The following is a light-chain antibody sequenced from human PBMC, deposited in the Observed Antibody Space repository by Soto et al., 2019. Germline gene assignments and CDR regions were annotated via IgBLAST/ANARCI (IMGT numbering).Light chain of an antibody. CDR3: QHRSNWPPMYT. Sequence: EIVLTQSPATLSLSPGERATLSCRASQSVGGFLAWYQQKSGQAPMLLIYDTSTRATGIPARFSGSGSGTDFTLTISSLEPEAFALYHCQHRSNWPPMYTFGQGNKLESK. J-gene: IGKJ2*01. CDR2: DTS. CDR1: QSVGGF. V-gene: IGKV3-11*01.